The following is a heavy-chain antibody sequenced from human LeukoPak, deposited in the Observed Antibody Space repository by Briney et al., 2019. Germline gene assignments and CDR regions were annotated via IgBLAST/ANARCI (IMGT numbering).Heavy chain of an antibody. CDR3: AREYRENVDPNSGYMDV. J-gene: IGHJ6*03. CDR2: INSDGINT. CDR1: GFTFSNYW. D-gene: IGHD4-23*01. Sequence: PGGSLRLSCAASGFTFSNYWMHWVRQAPGKGLVWVSRINSDGINTSYADSVKGRFTISRDNAKNTLYLQMNSLRAEDTAVYYCAREYRENVDPNSGYMDVWGKGTTVTVSS. V-gene: IGHV3-74*01.